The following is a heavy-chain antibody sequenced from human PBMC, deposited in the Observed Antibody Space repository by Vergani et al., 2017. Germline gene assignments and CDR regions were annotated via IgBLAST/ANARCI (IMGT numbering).Heavy chain of an antibody. Sequence: ETQLVQSGSETKKRGVSLNILCQAFGYIFSIFWIGWVRQRPGRGLEWMGIIYPGDSEVKYNQAFRGRVIFSVDTSVNTAYLQWRSLKASDTGTYFCASGGHGSENGGALQLWGQGTIITVSS. CDR1: GYIFSIFW. V-gene: IGHV5-51*01. CDR3: ASGGHGSENGGALQL. CDR2: IYPGDSEV. D-gene: IGHD3-16*01. J-gene: IGHJ3*01.